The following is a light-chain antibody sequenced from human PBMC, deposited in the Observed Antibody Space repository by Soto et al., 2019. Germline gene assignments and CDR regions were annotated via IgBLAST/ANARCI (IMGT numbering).Light chain of an antibody. J-gene: IGKJ2*01. CDR1: QSVSSY. CDR2: DAS. V-gene: IGKV3-11*01. CDR3: QQYNNWPPYT. Sequence: EIVLTQSPATLSLSPGERATLSCRASQSVSSYLAWYQQKPGQAPRLLIYDASNRATGIPARFSGSGSGTDFTLTISSLEPEDFEVYYCQQYNNWPPYTFGQGTKLEIK.